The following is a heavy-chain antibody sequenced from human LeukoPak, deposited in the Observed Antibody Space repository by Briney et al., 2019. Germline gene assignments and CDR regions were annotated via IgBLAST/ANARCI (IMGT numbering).Heavy chain of an antibody. Sequence: SGGSLRLSCTASGFTFSSYRMTWVRQAPGKGLEWVANIKKDGSEKYYVDSVKGRFTISRDNAKTSLFLQMNSLRAEDTAVYYCARDRGTNFDYWGQGTLVTVSS. D-gene: IGHD2-2*01. CDR3: ARDRGTNFDY. J-gene: IGHJ4*02. CDR2: IKKDGSEK. V-gene: IGHV3-7*01. CDR1: GFTFSSYR.